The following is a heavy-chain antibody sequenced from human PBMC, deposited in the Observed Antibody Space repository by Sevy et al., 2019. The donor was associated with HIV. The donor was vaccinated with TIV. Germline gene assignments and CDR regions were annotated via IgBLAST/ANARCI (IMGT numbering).Heavy chain of an antibody. Sequence: GGSLRLSCAASGFTFSSYSMNWVRQAPGKGLEWVSSSSSSSSYIYYADSVKGRFTISRDNAKNSLYLQMNSLRAEDTAVYYCARAVLYCSSTSCYTFDYWGQGTLVTVSS. J-gene: IGHJ4*02. D-gene: IGHD2-2*02. V-gene: IGHV3-21*01. CDR1: GFTFSSYS. CDR3: ARAVLYCSSTSCYTFDY. CDR2: SSSSSSYI.